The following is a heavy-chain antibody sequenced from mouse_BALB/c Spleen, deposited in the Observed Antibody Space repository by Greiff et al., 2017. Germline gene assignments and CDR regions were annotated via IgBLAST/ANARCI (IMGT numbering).Heavy chain of an antibody. CDR1: GYSITSDYA. CDR3: ARERGNYYRYDEGYYFDY. CDR2: ISYSGST. V-gene: IGHV3-2*02. Sequence: DVKLQESGPGLVKPSQSLSLTCTVTGYSITSDYAWNWIRQFPGNKLEWMGYISYSGSTSYNPSLKSRISITRDTSKNQFFLQLNSVTTEDTATYYCARERGNYYRYDEGYYFDYWGQGTTLTVSS. D-gene: IGHD2-14*01. J-gene: IGHJ2*01.